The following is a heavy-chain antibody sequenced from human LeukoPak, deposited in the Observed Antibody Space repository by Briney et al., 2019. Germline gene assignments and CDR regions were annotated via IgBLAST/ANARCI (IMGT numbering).Heavy chain of an antibody. CDR2: ISSSSSYI. V-gene: IGHV3-21*01. CDR3: ARDPASSSRDY. Sequence: GGSLRLSCTASGFTFSSYSMNWVREAPGKGLEWGSSISSSSSYIYYADSVKGRFTISRDNAKNSLYLQMNSLRAEDTAVYYCARDPASSSRDYWGLGTLVTVSS. D-gene: IGHD6-6*01. CDR1: GFTFSSYS. J-gene: IGHJ4*02.